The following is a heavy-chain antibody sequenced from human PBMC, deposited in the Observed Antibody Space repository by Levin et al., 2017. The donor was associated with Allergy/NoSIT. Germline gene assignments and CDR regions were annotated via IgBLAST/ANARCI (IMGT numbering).Heavy chain of an antibody. V-gene: IGHV3-30*04. Sequence: GGSLRLSCAASGFTFSIYAMHWVRQAPGKGLEWVAVISYDGSNKYYADSVKGRFTISRDNSKNTLYLQMSSLRAEDTAVYYCARAYYYDSSGYLIVENAEYFQHWGQGTLVTVSS. D-gene: IGHD3-22*01. CDR2: ISYDGSNK. J-gene: IGHJ1*01. CDR1: GFTFSIYA. CDR3: ARAYYYDSSGYLIVENAEYFQH.